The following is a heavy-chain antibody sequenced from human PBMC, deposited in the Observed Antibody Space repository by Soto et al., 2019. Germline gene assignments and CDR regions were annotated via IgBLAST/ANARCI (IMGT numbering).Heavy chain of an antibody. CDR2: IYYSATT. Sequence: SETLSLTCTVSGGSISSYYWSWIRQPPGKGLEWIGYIYYSATTNYNPSLKSRVTISVDTSKNQFSLKLSSVTAADTAMYYCARVSFYYDSSGNPRAPNFDYWGQGTLVTVDS. J-gene: IGHJ4*02. CDR1: GGSISSYY. V-gene: IGHV4-59*01. D-gene: IGHD3-22*01. CDR3: ARVSFYYDSSGNPRAPNFDY.